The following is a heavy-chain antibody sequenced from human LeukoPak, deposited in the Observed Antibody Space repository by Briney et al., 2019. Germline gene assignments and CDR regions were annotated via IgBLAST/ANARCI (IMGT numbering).Heavy chain of an antibody. CDR2: IIPTLGIA. J-gene: IGHJ6*02. CDR3: ARDFNPAEVTYYYGSGSYYNVVSGMDV. Sequence: SVKVSCKASGGTFSSYAISWVRQAPGQGLEWMGRIIPTLGIANYAQKFQGRVTITADKSTSTAYMELSSLRPEDTAVYYCARDFNPAEVTYYYGSGSYYNVVSGMDVWGQGTTVTVSS. D-gene: IGHD3-10*01. CDR1: GGTFSSYA. V-gene: IGHV1-69*04.